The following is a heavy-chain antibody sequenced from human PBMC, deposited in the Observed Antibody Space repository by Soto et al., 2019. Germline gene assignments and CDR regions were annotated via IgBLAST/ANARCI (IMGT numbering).Heavy chain of an antibody. CDR3: ARLRDRSGTASIYNGMDV. D-gene: IGHD3-22*01. J-gene: IGHJ6*02. V-gene: IGHV4-59*11. CDR2: IYYSGST. CDR1: GVSLTSHY. Sequence: PSETLSLTCRVSGVSLTSHYWTWIRQSPGKGLGWIGYIYYSGSTNYSPSLKSRLTMSIDTPSNQFSLNLSSVTAADTAIYYCARLRDRSGTASIYNGMDVWGPGTMVTV.